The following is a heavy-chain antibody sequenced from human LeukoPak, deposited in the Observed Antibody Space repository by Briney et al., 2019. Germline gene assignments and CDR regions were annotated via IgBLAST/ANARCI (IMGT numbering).Heavy chain of an antibody. Sequence: PGGSLRLSCAASGFTFSSYGMHWVRQAPGKGLEWLAGIATDGSFAYYADSVKGRFTLSRDNAKNSLYLQMNNLRGEDTAIYYCVRDATLIPGTVYFDYWGQGALVTVSS. CDR1: GFTFSSYG. D-gene: IGHD2-15*01. CDR3: VRDATLIPGTVYFDY. V-gene: IGHV3-33*08. CDR2: IATDGSFA. J-gene: IGHJ4*02.